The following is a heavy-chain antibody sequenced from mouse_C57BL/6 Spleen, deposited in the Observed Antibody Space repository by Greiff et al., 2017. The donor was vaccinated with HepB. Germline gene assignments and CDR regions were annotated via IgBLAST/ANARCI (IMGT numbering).Heavy chain of an antibody. J-gene: IGHJ3*01. CDR1: GYTFTSYW. CDR3: ARRNLLGWFAY. V-gene: IGHV1-64*01. Sequence: QVQLQQPGAELVKPGASVKLSCKASGYTFTSYWMHWVKQRPGQGLEWIGMIHPNSGSTNYNEKFKSKATLTVDKSSSTAYMQLSSLTSEDSAVYYCARRNLLGWFAYWGQGTLVTVSA. CDR2: IHPNSGST. D-gene: IGHD4-1*01.